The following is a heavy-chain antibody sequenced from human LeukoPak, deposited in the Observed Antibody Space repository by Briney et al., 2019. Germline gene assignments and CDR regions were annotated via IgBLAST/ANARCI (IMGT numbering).Heavy chain of an antibody. V-gene: IGHV4-61*10. Sequence: SETLSLTCTVSGASITSGSYYWTWIRQPAGKELEWIGRIYSSGSTNYNPSLRNRVTISVDTSKNQFSLKLSSVTAADTAVYYCARSEYSYGADAFDIWGQGTMVTVSS. J-gene: IGHJ3*02. CDR1: GASITSGSYY. D-gene: IGHD5-18*01. CDR2: IYSSGST. CDR3: ARSEYSYGADAFDI.